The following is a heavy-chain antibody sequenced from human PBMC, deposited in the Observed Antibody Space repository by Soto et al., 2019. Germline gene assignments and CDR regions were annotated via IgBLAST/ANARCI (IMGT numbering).Heavy chain of an antibody. CDR1: GYSFTSYW. Sequence: GESLKISCKGSGYSFTSYWIGWVRQMPGKGLEWMGIIYPGDSDTRYSPSFQGQVTISADKSISTAYLQWSSLKASDTAMYYCARYRDYDILTGYYIGFDYWGQGTLVTVSS. V-gene: IGHV5-51*01. J-gene: IGHJ4*02. CDR3: ARYRDYDILTGYYIGFDY. D-gene: IGHD3-9*01. CDR2: IYPGDSDT.